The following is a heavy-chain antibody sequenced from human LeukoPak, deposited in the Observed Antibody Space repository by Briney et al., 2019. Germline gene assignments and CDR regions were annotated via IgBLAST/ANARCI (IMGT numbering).Heavy chain of an antibody. V-gene: IGHV4-34*01. Sequence: PSETLSLTCAVYGGSFSGYYWGWIRQPPGKGLEWIGEINHSGSTNYNPSLKSRVTISVDTSKNQFSLKLSSVTAADTAVYYCARGLTMGAFDIWGQGTMVTVSS. J-gene: IGHJ3*02. CDR1: GGSFSGYY. CDR2: INHSGST. D-gene: IGHD1-26*01. CDR3: ARGLTMGAFDI.